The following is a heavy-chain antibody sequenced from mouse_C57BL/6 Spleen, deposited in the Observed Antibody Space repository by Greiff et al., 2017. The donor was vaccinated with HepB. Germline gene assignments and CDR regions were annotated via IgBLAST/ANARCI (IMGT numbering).Heavy chain of an antibody. J-gene: IGHJ1*03. D-gene: IGHD1-1*01. CDR1: GFTFSSYA. Sequence: EVQGVESGGGLVKPGGSLKLSCAASGFTFSSYAMSWVRQTPEKRLEWVATISDGGSYTYYPDNVKGRFTISRDNAKNNLYLQMSHLKSEDTAMYYCARDPLYYGSSYRGYFDVWGTGTTVTVSS. CDR3: ARDPLYYGSSYRGYFDV. V-gene: IGHV5-4*01. CDR2: ISDGGSYT.